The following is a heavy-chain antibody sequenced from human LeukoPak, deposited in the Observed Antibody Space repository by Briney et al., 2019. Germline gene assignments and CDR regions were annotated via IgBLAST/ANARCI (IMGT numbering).Heavy chain of an antibody. CDR2: INSDGSST. J-gene: IGHJ4*02. CDR3: ARAYEDIVVVVAPPDY. CDR1: GFTFSSYW. D-gene: IGHD2-15*01. Sequence: GSLRLSCAASGFTFSSYWMHWVRQAPGKGLVWVSRINSDGSSTSYADSVKGRFTISRDNAKNTLYLQMNSLRAEDTAVYYCARAYEDIVVVVAPPDYWGQGTLVTVSS. V-gene: IGHV3-74*01.